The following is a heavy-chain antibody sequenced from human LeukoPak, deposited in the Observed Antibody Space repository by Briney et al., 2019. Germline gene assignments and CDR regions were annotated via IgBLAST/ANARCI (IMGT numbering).Heavy chain of an antibody. D-gene: IGHD6-13*01. CDR1: GFTLSDYP. CDR2: ISGSGGST. CDR3: ARAPGSSGYALDI. V-gene: IGHV3-23*01. Sequence: GGSLRLSCAASGFTLSDYPMTWVRQAPGKGLQWVSAISGSGGSTYYADSVKGRFTISRDNAKNSLYLQMNGLRAEDTAVYYCARAPGSSGYALDIWGQGTVVTVSS. J-gene: IGHJ3*02.